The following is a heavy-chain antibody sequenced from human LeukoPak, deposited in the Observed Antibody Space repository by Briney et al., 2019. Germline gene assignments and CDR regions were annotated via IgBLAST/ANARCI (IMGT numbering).Heavy chain of an antibody. CDR1: GGSISSSSYY. CDR3: ARRSKRPVPFDY. D-gene: IGHD2-2*01. V-gene: IGHV4-39*01. CDR2: IYYSGST. J-gene: IGHJ4*02. Sequence: PSETLSLTCTISGGSISSSSYYWGWIHQPPGKGLEWIGSIYYSGSTYYDPSLKSRVTISVDTSKNQFSLKLSSVTAADTAVYYCARRSKRPVPFDYWGQGTLVTVSS.